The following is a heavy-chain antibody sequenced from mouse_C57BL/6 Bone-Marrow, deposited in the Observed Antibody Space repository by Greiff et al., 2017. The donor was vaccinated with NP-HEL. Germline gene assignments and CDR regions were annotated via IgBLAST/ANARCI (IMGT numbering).Heavy chain of an antibody. Sequence: DVMLVESGGGLVKPGGSLKLSCAASGFTFSSYAMSWVRQTPEKRLEWVATISDGGSYTYYPDNVKGRFTISRDNAKNNLYLQMSHLKSEDTAMYYCARDFITTVVATEYAMDYWGQGTSVTVSS. V-gene: IGHV5-4*01. CDR2: ISDGGSYT. CDR1: GFTFSSYA. CDR3: ARDFITTVVATEYAMDY. D-gene: IGHD1-1*01. J-gene: IGHJ4*01.